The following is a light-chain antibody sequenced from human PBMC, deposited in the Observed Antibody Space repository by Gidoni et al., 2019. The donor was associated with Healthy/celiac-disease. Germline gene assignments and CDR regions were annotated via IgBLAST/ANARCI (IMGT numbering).Light chain of an antibody. CDR2: EVS. CDR1: SSDVGGSNY. CDR3: SSYAGSNTYVV. Sequence: QSALTPPPSASGSPGQSVTISCTGTSSDVGGSNYVSWYQQHPGKAPKLMIYEVSKRPSGVPDRFSGSKSGNTASLTVSGLQAEDEADYYCSSYAGSNTYVVFGGGTKLTVL. V-gene: IGLV2-8*01. J-gene: IGLJ2*01.